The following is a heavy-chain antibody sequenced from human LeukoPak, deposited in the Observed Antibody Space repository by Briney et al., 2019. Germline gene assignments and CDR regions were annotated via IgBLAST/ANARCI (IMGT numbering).Heavy chain of an antibody. CDR1: GDSVSTNSAA. CDR2: TYYRSKWSH. J-gene: IGHJ5*01. D-gene: IGHD2-21*02. CDR3: ARGNRDFDS. V-gene: IGHV6-1*01. Sequence: PSQTLSLTCAISGDSVSTNSAAWNWIRQSPSRGLEWLGRTYYRSKWSHGYAPSVQSRITINPDTSKNQFSLHLNSVTPEDTAVYYCARGNRDFDSWGQGTLVTVSS.